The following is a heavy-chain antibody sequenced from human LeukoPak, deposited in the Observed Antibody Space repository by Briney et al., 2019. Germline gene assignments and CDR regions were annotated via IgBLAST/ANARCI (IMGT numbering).Heavy chain of an antibody. CDR1: GYTFTSYG. CDR3: ATLYYYDSSGSLVY. Sequence: ASVKVSCKASGYTFTSYGISWVRQAPGQGLEWMGWISAYNGNTNYAQKLQGRVTMTTDTSTSTAYMELRSLRSEDTAVYYCATLYYYDSSGSLVYWGQGTLVTVSS. D-gene: IGHD3-22*01. CDR2: ISAYNGNT. V-gene: IGHV1-18*01. J-gene: IGHJ4*02.